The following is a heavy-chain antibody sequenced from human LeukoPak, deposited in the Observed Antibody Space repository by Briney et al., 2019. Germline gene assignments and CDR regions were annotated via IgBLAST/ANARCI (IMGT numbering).Heavy chain of an antibody. CDR1: GYTFTSYA. CDR2: INAGNGNT. CDR3: ARRYSSSWYAPFDY. V-gene: IGHV1-3*01. Sequence: ASVNVSCKASGYTFTSYAMHWVRQAPGQRLEWMGWINAGNGNTKYSQKFQGKVTITRDTSASTAYMELSSLRSADTAVYYCARRYSSSWYAPFDYWGQGTLVTVSS. J-gene: IGHJ4*02. D-gene: IGHD6-13*01.